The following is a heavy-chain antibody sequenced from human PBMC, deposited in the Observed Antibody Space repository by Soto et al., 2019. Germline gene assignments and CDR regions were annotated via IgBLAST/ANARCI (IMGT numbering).Heavy chain of an antibody. Sequence: GGSLRLSCAASGFTFSGSAMHWVRQASGKGLEWVGRIRSKANSYAAAYAASVKGRFNISRDDSKNTAYLQMNSLETEDTAVYSCTRDRPREYHDILTRQGDNAFDIWGQGTMVTVSS. J-gene: IGHJ3*02. CDR1: GFTFSGSA. D-gene: IGHD3-9*01. V-gene: IGHV3-73*01. CDR2: IRSKANSYAA. CDR3: TRDRPREYHDILTRQGDNAFDI.